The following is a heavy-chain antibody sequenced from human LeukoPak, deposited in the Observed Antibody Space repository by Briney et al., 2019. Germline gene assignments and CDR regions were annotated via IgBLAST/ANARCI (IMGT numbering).Heavy chain of an antibody. D-gene: IGHD2-15*01. CDR1: GGSISGYY. V-gene: IGHV4-59*08. CDR3: ARHYCSGGTCYSFDS. Sequence: SETLSLTCTVSGGSISGYYWSWIRQPPGKGLGWIGYISYSGSTNYNPSLKSRVTLSVDTSKNQFSLKLSSVTAADTAVYYCARHYCSGGTCYSFDSWGQGTLVTVSS. CDR2: ISYSGST. J-gene: IGHJ4*02.